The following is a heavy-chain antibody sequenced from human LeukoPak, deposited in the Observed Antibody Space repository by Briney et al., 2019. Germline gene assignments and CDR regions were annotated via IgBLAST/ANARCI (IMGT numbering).Heavy chain of an antibody. CDR1: GHTFTNFG. D-gene: IGHD1-26*01. Sequence: GASVKVSCKASGHTFTNFGISWLRQAPGQGLEWMGWMNPNSGNTGYAQKFQGRVTTTRNTSISTAYMELSSLRSEDTAVYYCAREGGLVGAHFDYWGQGTLVTVSS. CDR2: MNPNSGNT. CDR3: AREGGLVGAHFDY. V-gene: IGHV1-8*03. J-gene: IGHJ4*02.